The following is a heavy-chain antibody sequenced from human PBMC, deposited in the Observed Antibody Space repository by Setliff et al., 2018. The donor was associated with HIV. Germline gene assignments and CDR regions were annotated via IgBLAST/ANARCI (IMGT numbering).Heavy chain of an antibody. J-gene: IGHJ5*02. CDR3: ARPHSGRGGGAWFDP. Sequence: LSLTCRVYGGSITSGNYYWGWIRQAPGKGLEWIASMIYGGVTWYNPSLKSRVTIYVDTANNEISLRLSSVTAEDTAVYRCARPHSGRGGGAWFDPWGQGIQVTVSS. CDR1: GGSITSGNYY. CDR2: MIYGGVT. V-gene: IGHV4-39*01. D-gene: IGHD6-19*01.